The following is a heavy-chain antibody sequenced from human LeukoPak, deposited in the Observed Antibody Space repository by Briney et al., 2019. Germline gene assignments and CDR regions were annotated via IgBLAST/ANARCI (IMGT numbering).Heavy chain of an antibody. V-gene: IGHV3-21*01. CDR1: GFTFSSYG. CDR3: ARNKINTGTPGWYFDL. CDR2: VSIGGSFT. D-gene: IGHD4-17*01. Sequence: PGGSLRLSCAASGFTFSSYGMNWVRQAPGKGLEWVSSVSIGGSFTYYADSVKGRFTISRDDPKNSLYLQMNSLTAEDTAQYYSARNKINTGTPGWYFDLWGRGALVCVSS. J-gene: IGHJ2*01.